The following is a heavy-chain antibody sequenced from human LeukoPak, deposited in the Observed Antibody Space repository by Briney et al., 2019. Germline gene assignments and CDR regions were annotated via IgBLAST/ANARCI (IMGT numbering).Heavy chain of an antibody. CDR2: IRDDGT. CDR1: GFTLSSCA. J-gene: IGHJ4*02. D-gene: IGHD1-26*01. Sequence: GGSLRLSCAASGFTLSSCAMSWVRQAPGRGLEWVSAIRDDGTWYADSVKGRFTISRGSSKNTLYLQMNSLRAEDTAVYYCAKMGGGLWELNYWGQGTLVTVSS. V-gene: IGHV3-23*01. CDR3: AKMGGGLWELNY.